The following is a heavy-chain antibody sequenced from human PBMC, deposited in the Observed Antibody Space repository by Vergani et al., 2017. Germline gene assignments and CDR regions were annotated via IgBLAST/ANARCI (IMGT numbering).Heavy chain of an antibody. Sequence: QVQLQESGPGLLKPSQTLSLTCTVSGASIGSNSYYWGWIRQPPGKGLEWIGTIYYTGTTYYNEAHKSRLTISVDTSKNQFSLNLTSVTAADTAVYYCTRHGRSGWAGYFQHWGQGTLVTASS. V-gene: IGHV4-39*01. CDR1: GASIGSNSYY. D-gene: IGHD6-19*01. CDR3: TRHGRSGWAGYFQH. CDR2: IYYTGTT. J-gene: IGHJ1*01.